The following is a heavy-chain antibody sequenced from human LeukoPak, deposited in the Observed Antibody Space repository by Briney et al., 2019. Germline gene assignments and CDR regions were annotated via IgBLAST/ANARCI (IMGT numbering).Heavy chain of an antibody. CDR3: AKLLLETGGIGEEFDY. CDR1: GFTFSSYA. Sequence: GGSLRLSCAASGFTFSSYAMYWVRQAPGKGLEWVAFIRYDGNKKYYADSVKGRLTISRDNSRNTVYLQMNSPTSEDTAVYYCAKLLLETGGIGEEFDYWGQGTLVTVSS. J-gene: IGHJ4*02. D-gene: IGHD1-26*01. CDR2: IRYDGNKK. V-gene: IGHV3-30*02.